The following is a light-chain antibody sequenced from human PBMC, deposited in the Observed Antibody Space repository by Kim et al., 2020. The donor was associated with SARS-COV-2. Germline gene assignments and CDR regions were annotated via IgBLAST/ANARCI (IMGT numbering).Light chain of an antibody. CDR3: QVWDSNSDHPGV. V-gene: IGLV3-21*04. CDR2: YDS. J-gene: IGLJ2*01. Sequence: SYELTQPPSVSVAPGKTATITCGGNNIGSKSVHWYQQQPGQAPVLVIYYDSDRPSGIPERFSGSNSGNTATLTISGVEAGDEADYYCQVWDSNSDHPGVFGGGTQLTVL. CDR1: NIGSKS.